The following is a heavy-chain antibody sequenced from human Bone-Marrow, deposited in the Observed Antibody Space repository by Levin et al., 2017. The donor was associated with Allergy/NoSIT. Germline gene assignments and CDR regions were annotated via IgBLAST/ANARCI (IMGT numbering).Heavy chain of an antibody. Sequence: SCATSGFTFSSYSMNWVRQATGKGLEWVSYINSSSGTIYYADSVKGRFTISRDNAKKSLYLQMSSLRVEDTAVYYCVRGLPDYWGQGTLVTVSS. CDR3: VRGLPDY. J-gene: IGHJ4*02. CDR1: GFTFSSYS. CDR2: INSSSGTI. V-gene: IGHV3-48*01.